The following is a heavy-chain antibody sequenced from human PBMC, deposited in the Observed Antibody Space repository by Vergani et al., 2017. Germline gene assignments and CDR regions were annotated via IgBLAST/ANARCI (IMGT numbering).Heavy chain of an antibody. CDR2: IDHTGRP. D-gene: IGHD4-11*01. V-gene: IGHV4-34*01. CDR1: GGSFTSYH. J-gene: IGHJ6*03. Sequence: QVQLQQWGGGLLKPSETLSLTCVVNGGSFTSYHWTWIRQSPGEGLEWVGDIDHTGRPDYNPSLKSRLTISVDKSRNQLPLTLNSVTATDTAIYFCARVNTETNGHLYYDYYMDVWGQGTAVTVS. CDR3: ARVNTETNGHLYYDYYMDV.